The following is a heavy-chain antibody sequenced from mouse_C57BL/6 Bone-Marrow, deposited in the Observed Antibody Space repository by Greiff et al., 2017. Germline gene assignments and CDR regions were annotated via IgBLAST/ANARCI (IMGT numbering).Heavy chain of an antibody. CDR1: GYTFTSYW. J-gene: IGHJ3*01. CDR2: IDPTDSYT. Sequence: VQLQQPGAELVMPGASVKLSCKASGYTFTSYWMHWVKQRPGQGLEWIGEIDPTDSYTNYNQKFKGKSTLTVDKSSSTAYMQLSSLTTEDSAVSYCSSEGYDSWFAYWGQGTLVTVSA. D-gene: IGHD2-4*01. CDR3: SSEGYDSWFAY. V-gene: IGHV1-69*01.